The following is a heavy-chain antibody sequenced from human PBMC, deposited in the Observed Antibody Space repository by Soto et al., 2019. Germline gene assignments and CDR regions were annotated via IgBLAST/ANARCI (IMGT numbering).Heavy chain of an antibody. CDR1: GLPFGDNW. V-gene: IGHV3-74*01. J-gene: IGHJ4*01. D-gene: IGHD4-4*01. CDR3: ARDSYSSATH. CDR2: ISNDGSDK. Sequence: EVQLVESGGGLVQPGGSLRLSCAASGLPFGDNWMHWVRQAPGKGLVWVSRISNDGSDKTYAASVRGRFTVSRDNAKNTLYLQMNSLRAEDTAVYYCARDSYSSATHWGHGTLVTVSS.